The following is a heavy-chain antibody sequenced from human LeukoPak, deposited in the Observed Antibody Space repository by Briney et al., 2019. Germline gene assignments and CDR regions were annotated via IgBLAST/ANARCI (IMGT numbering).Heavy chain of an antibody. V-gene: IGHV1-46*01. CDR3: ARDPISSNWPRGHFFDP. CDR2: TNPNGGGT. D-gene: IGHD6-13*01. J-gene: IGHJ5*02. Sequence: ASVKIFCKASGYRFTSYYVNWVRQAPGQGLEWMGITNPNGGGTTYTGKFQGRVTMTRDTSTSTVYMELSSLRPDDTAVYYCARDPISSNWPRGHFFDPWGQGTLVTVSS. CDR1: GYRFTSYY.